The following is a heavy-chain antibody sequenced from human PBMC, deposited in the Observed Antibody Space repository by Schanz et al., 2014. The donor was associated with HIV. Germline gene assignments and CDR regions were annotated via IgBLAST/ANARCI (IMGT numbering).Heavy chain of an antibody. J-gene: IGHJ2*01. CDR3: AKSEGSLWFGELPSGFDL. D-gene: IGHD3-10*01. Sequence: EVQLAESGGGLVQPGRSLRLFCEASGFTFDDYDMHWVRQVPGKGLEWVSGISWNSGSIGYADSVKGRFTISRDNAKNSLYLQMNSLRAEDTALYFCAKSEGSLWFGELPSGFDLWGRGIVVTVSS. V-gene: IGHV3-9*01. CDR1: GFTFDDYD. CDR2: ISWNSGSI.